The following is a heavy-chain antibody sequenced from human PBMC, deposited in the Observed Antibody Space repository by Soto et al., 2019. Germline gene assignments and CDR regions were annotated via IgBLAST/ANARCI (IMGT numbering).Heavy chain of an antibody. V-gene: IGHV1-58*02. D-gene: IGHD6-25*01. CDR3: SADHPHLPIGRPV. CDR1: GFDFASFG. J-gene: IGHJ6*02. Sequence: GASVKVSCKASGFDFASFGIQWVRQTLGQRPEWIGWIVVANGATNYAQEFQGRVIISRDMSTNTAYIDLSNLRSEDTAVYFCSADHPHLPIGRPVWGQGTTVPGSS. CDR2: IVVANGAT.